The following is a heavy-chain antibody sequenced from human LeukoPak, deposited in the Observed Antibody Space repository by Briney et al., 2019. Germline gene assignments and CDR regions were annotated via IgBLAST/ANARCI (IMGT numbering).Heavy chain of an antibody. CDR2: ISGSGGST. CDR1: GFTFNSYA. D-gene: IGHD3-22*01. CDR3: AKCSEYYYDSSGMFDY. Sequence: GSLRLSFAAPGFTFNSYAMSWVRQAPGKGLELVSAISGSGGSTYYADSVKGRFTISRDNSKNTLYLQMNSLRAEDTAVYYCAKCSEYYYDSSGMFDYWGQGTLVTVSS. J-gene: IGHJ4*02. V-gene: IGHV3-23*01.